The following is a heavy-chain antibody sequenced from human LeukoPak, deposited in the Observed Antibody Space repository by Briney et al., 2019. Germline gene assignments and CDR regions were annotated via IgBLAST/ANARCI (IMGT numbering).Heavy chain of an antibody. Sequence: SETLSLSCTVTGGYISSYSWNWIRQPAGKGMEWIGRVSTTGTNYNPSLKSRVTISVDTSKNQFSLKLSSVTAADTAVYYCARTIHDSGENFDYWGQGSLVTVS. J-gene: IGHJ4*02. CDR1: GGYISSYS. CDR2: VSTTGT. D-gene: IGHD6-19*01. V-gene: IGHV4-4*07. CDR3: ARTIHDSGENFDY.